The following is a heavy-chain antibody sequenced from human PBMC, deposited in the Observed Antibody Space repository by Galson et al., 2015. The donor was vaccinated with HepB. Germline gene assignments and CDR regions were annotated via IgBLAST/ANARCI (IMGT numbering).Heavy chain of an antibody. J-gene: IGHJ6*02. D-gene: IGHD2-15*01. CDR3: ARRGAYCSGGSCYSPEGYYYYGMDV. V-gene: IGHV5-10-1*01. Sequence: QSGAEVKKPGESLRISCKGSGYSFTSYWISWVRQMPGKGLEWMGRIDPSDSYTNYSPSFQGHVTIPADKSISTAYLQWSSLKASDTAMYYCARRGAYCSGGSCYSPEGYYYYGMDVWGQGTTVTVSS. CDR2: IDPSDSYT. CDR1: GYSFTSYW.